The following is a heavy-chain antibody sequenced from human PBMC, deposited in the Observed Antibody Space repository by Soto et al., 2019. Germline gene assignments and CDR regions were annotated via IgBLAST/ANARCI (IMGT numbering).Heavy chain of an antibody. D-gene: IGHD5-12*01. J-gene: IGHJ4*02. CDR3: ARVPSGYDSHFDY. CDR2: IIPIFGTA. Sequence: SCKASGGTFSSYAISWVRQAPGQGLEWMGGIIPIFGTANYAQKFQGRVTITADESTSTAYMELSSLRSEDTAVYYCARVPSGYDSHFDYWGQGTLVTVSS. CDR1: GGTFSSYA. V-gene: IGHV1-69*01.